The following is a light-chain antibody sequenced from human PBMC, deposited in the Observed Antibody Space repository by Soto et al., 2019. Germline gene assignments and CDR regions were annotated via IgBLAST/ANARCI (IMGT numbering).Light chain of an antibody. CDR3: VSYTSRTNLVV. J-gene: IGLJ1*01. CDR1: HSDVGGFDY. Sequence: QSVLIQPASVSGSPGQSITISCTGTHSDVGGFDYVSWFQQYPGRAPKLLIFDVRDRPSGVPNRFSGSKSGATASLTISGLQADDEADYYCVSYTSRTNLVVFGTGTKVTVL. CDR2: DVR. V-gene: IGLV2-14*03.